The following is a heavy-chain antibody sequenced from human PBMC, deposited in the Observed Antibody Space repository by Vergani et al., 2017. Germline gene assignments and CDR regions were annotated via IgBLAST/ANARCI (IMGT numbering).Heavy chain of an antibody. D-gene: IGHD3-16*02. CDR2: IYHSGGA. J-gene: IGHJ4*02. V-gene: IGHV4-39*01. Sequence: QLHLQESGPGLVKPSETLSLTCTVSGGSITSSSYYWGWIRQPPGKGLEWIGNIYHSGGAYYNPSLKGRVTISVDTSKNQFSLEVTSVTAADTAVYYCASLSGVYYYVWGSYRYYFDYWGQGTLVTVSS. CDR3: ASLSGVYYYVWGSYRYYFDY. CDR1: GGSITSSSYY.